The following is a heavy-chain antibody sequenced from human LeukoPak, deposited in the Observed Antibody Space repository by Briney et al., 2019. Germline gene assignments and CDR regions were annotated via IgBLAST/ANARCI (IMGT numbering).Heavy chain of an antibody. V-gene: IGHV4-34*01. CDR3: ARAYCSSTSCYTGHYYGMDV. CDR1: GGSLSGYY. Sequence: PSGTLSLTCAVYGGSLSGYYWSWIRQPPGKGLEWIGEINHSGSTNYNPSLKSRVTISVDTSKNQFSLKLSSVTAADAAVYYCARAYCSSTSCYTGHYYGMDVWGQGTTVTVSS. J-gene: IGHJ6*02. D-gene: IGHD2-2*02. CDR2: INHSGST.